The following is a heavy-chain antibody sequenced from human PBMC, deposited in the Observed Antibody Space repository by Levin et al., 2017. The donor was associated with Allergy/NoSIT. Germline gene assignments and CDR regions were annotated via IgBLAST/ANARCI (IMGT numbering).Heavy chain of an antibody. V-gene: IGHV3-7*02. CDR2: INEEGSTK. CDR3: FVSGRSTVSRSDP. Sequence: QTGGSLRLSCVASGFTSGWYWLRWVRQAPGKGLQWVATINEEGSTKFYADSVMGRFSITTDNARSAVYLQMNSLRADDTAVYFCFVSGRSTVSRSDPWGQGTLVTVSS. D-gene: IGHD3-10*01. J-gene: IGHJ5*02. CDR1: GFTSGWYW.